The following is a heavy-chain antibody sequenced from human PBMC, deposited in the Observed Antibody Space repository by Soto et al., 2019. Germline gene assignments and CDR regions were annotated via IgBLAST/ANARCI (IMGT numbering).Heavy chain of an antibody. CDR3: AREPITYDSSGYHRYFDY. CDR2: IYHSGST. Sequence: QLQLQKSGSGLVKPSQTLSLTCAVSGGSISSGGYSWSWIRQPPGKGLEWIGYIYHSGSTYYNPSLKSRVTISVDRSKNQFSLKLSSVTAADTAVYYCAREPITYDSSGYHRYFDYWGQGTLVTVSS. D-gene: IGHD3-22*01. J-gene: IGHJ4*02. CDR1: GGSISSGGYS. V-gene: IGHV4-30-2*01.